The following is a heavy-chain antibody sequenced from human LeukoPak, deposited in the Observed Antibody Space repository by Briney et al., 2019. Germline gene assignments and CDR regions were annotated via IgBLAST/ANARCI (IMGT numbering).Heavy chain of an antibody. CDR1: GFTFSSYA. CDR2: TTGSGGST. V-gene: IGHV3-23*01. J-gene: IGHJ1*01. D-gene: IGHD3-22*01. CDR3: AKDVGIVSQH. Sequence: GGSLRLSCAASGFTFSSYAMSWVRQAPGKGLEWVSGTTGSGGSTYYADSVKGRFTISRDNSKNTLYLQMNSLRAEDTAVYYCAKDVGIVSQHWGQGTLVTVSS.